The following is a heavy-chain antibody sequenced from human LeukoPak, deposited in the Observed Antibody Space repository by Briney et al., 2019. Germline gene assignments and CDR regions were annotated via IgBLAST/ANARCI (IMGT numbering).Heavy chain of an antibody. Sequence: PGGSLRLSCAASGFTLSHHWMHWVRQAPGKRLVWVSRINTDGSSTDYADSVKGRFTMSRDNAKNTLYLQMNSLRAEDTAVYYCVRGLQEWELRRDNWGQGTLVTVSS. D-gene: IGHD1-26*01. CDR2: INTDGSST. J-gene: IGHJ4*02. CDR3: VRGLQEWELRRDN. V-gene: IGHV3-74*01. CDR1: GFTLSHHW.